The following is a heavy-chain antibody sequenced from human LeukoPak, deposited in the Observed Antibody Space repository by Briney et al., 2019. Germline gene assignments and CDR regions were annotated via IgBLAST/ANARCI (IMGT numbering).Heavy chain of an antibody. CDR2: IYHSGST. Sequence: SETLSLTCAVSGGSISSSNWWSWVRQPPGKGLEWIGEIYHSGSTNYNPSLKSRVTISVDTSKNQFSLKLSSVTAADTAAYYCATRPYYDTLTGYYVGAFDIWGQGTMVTVSS. CDR3: ATRPYYDTLTGYYVGAFDI. CDR1: GGSISSSNW. D-gene: IGHD3-9*01. V-gene: IGHV4-4*02. J-gene: IGHJ3*02.